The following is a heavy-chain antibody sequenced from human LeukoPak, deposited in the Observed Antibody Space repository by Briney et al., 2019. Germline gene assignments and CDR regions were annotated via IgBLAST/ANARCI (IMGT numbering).Heavy chain of an antibody. J-gene: IGHJ3*02. CDR1: GFTLSSYS. CDR2: ISSSSSYI. V-gene: IGHV3-21*01. CDR3: ARNQWLVPFKGNNAVDI. Sequence: GWSLRLCFAASGFTLSSYSMNCVRQAPGKGLGWGSSISSSSSYIYYADSVKGRFTISRDNAKNSLYLQMNSLRAEDTAVYYCARNQWLVPFKGNNAVDIWGQGTMVTVSS. D-gene: IGHD6-19*01.